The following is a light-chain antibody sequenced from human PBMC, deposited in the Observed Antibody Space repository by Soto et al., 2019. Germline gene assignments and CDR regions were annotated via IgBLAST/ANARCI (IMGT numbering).Light chain of an antibody. J-gene: IGKJ1*01. CDR3: QQYDNWPRT. V-gene: IGKV3-20*01. CDR1: QSINSNY. CDR2: GAS. Sequence: EIVLTQSPGTLSLSPGERATLSCRASQSINSNYLAWYQHKPGQGPRPLMYGASSRATGIPDRFSGSASGTDFTLTISRLEPEDFAVYYCQQYDNWPRTFGEGTKVEIK.